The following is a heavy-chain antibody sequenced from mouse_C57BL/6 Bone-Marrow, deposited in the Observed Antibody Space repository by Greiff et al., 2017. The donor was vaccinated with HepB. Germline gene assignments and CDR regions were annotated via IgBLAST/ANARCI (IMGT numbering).Heavy chain of an antibody. V-gene: IGHV5-17*01. CDR3: ARGTAY. Sequence: EVKLEESGGGLVKPGGSLKLSCAASGFTFSDYGMHWVRQAPEKGLEWVAYISSGSSTIYYADTVKGRFTISRDNAKNTLFLQMTSLRSEDTAMYYCARGTAYWGQGTLVTVSA. CDR1: GFTFSDYG. CDR2: ISSGSSTI. J-gene: IGHJ3*01.